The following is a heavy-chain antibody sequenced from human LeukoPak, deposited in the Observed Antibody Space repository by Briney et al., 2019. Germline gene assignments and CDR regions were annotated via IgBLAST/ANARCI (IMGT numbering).Heavy chain of an antibody. D-gene: IGHD3-3*01. CDR1: GYTFTSYG. CDR3: ARGHYDFWSGYYPRNAFDI. Sequence: GASVKVSCKASGYTFTSYGISWVRQAPGQGLEWMGWISAYNGNTNYAQKLQGRVTMTTDTSTRTAYMELRSLRSDDTAVYYCARGHYDFWSGYYPRNAFDIWGQGTMVTVSS. CDR2: ISAYNGNT. V-gene: IGHV1-18*01. J-gene: IGHJ3*02.